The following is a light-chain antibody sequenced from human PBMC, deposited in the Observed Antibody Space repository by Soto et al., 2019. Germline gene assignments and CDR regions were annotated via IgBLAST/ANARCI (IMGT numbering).Light chain of an antibody. J-gene: IGKJ5*01. CDR3: QQRSSWPPIT. CDR2: GAS. Sequence: EVVMRQSPATLSVSPGEGATLSCRASQGIGDTLAWYQQKPGQAPRLLIHGASTRAPGIPARFSGSGSGTDFTLTISSLEPEDFAVYYCQQRSSWPPITFGQGTRLEIK. CDR1: QGIGDT. V-gene: IGKV3-15*01.